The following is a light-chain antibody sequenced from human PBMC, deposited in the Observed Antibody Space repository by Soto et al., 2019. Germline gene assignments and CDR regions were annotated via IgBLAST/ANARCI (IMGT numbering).Light chain of an antibody. V-gene: IGKV3-11*01. J-gene: IGKJ4*01. CDR1: QRVSSY. CDR2: DAS. CDR3: QQRSHWVT. Sequence: PGDRATLSCRASQRVSSYLAWYQQKPGQAPRLLIYDASNSATDIPARFSGSGSGTDFTLTISSLEPEDSAVYYCQQRSHWVTFGGGTKVEIK.